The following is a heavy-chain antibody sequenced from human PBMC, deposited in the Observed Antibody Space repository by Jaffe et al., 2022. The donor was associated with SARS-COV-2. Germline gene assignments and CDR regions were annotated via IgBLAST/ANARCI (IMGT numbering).Heavy chain of an antibody. CDR2: IYYSGST. CDR1: GGSISSYY. J-gene: IGHJ3*02. V-gene: IGHV4-59*08. CDR3: ARLFPSNYYDSSGYLRAQEVGSDI. D-gene: IGHD3-22*01. Sequence: QVQLQESGPGLVKPSETLSLTCTVSGGSISSYYWSWIRQPPGKGLEWIGYIYYSGSTNYNPSLKSRVTISVDTSKNQFSLKLSSVTAADTAVYYCARLFPSNYYDSSGYLRAQEVGSDIWGQGTMVTVSS.